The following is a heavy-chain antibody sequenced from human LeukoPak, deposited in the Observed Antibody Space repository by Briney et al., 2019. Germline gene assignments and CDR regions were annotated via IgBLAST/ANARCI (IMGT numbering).Heavy chain of an antibody. D-gene: IGHD3-10*01. V-gene: IGHV3-48*01. J-gene: IGHJ3*02. CDR3: ARESPYYYGSGPGAFDI. Sequence: PGGSLRLSCAASGFTFSSYSMNWVRQAPGKGLEWISYISSSSTTIYYAASVKGRFTISRDNARNSLYLQMNSLRAEDTAVYYCARESPYYYGSGPGAFDIWGQGTMVTVSS. CDR2: ISSSSTTI. CDR1: GFTFSSYS.